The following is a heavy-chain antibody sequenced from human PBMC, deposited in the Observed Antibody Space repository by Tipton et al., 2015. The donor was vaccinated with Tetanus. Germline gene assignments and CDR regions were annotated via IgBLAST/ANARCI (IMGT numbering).Heavy chain of an antibody. CDR3: ARRIAAAGNVHSFDY. J-gene: IGHJ4*02. Sequence: SLRLSCAASGFTFSGYTINWVRQAPGKGLEWVSSISSSSSYIYYADSVKGRFTISRDNAKNSLYLQMNSLRAEDTAVYYCARRIAAAGNVHSFDYWGQGTLVTVSS. CDR2: ISSSSSYI. CDR1: GFTFSGYT. V-gene: IGHV3-21*01. D-gene: IGHD6-13*01.